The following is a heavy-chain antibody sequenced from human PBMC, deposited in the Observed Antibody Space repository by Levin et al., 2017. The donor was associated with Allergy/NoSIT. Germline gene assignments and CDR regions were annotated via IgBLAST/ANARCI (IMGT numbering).Heavy chain of an antibody. V-gene: IGHV3-21*01. CDR3: ARDRSITMVRGDPSDY. D-gene: IGHD3-10*01. Sequence: SCAASGFTFSSYSMNWVRQAPGKGLEWVSSISSSSSYIYYADSVKGRFTISRDNAKNSLYLQMNSLRAEDTAVYYCARDRSITMVRGDPSDYWGQGTLVTVSS. CDR2: ISSSSSYI. J-gene: IGHJ4*02. CDR1: GFTFSSYS.